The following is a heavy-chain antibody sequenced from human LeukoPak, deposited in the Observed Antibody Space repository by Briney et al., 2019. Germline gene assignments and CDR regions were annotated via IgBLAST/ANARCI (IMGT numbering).Heavy chain of an antibody. CDR2: IRYDGSNK. D-gene: IGHD3-3*01. CDR1: GFTFSSYG. V-gene: IGHV3-30*02. J-gene: IGHJ4*02. CDR3: AKTPARYYDFWSGLG. Sequence: GGSLRLSCAASGFTFSSYGMHWFRQAPGKGLEWVAFIRYDGSNKYYADSVKGRFTISRDNSKNTLYLQMNSLRAEDTAVYYCAKTPARYYDFWSGLGWGQGTLVTVSS.